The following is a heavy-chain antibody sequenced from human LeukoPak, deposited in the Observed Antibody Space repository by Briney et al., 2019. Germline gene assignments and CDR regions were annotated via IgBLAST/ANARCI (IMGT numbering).Heavy chain of an antibody. D-gene: IGHD3-10*01. CDR1: GFTFSSYW. J-gene: IGHJ6*02. CDR2: IKQDGSEK. CDR3: AKDTVVRGVRSLYGMDV. V-gene: IGHV3-7*03. Sequence: GGSLRLSCAASGFTFSSYWMSWVRQAPGKGLEWVANIKQDGSEKYYVDSVKGRFTISRDNAKNSLYPQMNSLRAEDTAVYYCAKDTVVRGVRSLYGMDVWGQGTTVTVSS.